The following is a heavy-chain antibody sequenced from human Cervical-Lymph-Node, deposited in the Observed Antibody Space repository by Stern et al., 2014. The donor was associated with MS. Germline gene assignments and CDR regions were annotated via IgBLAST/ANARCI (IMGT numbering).Heavy chain of an antibody. J-gene: IGHJ6*02. CDR3: ATEAYGPSSFYFYGMEV. D-gene: IGHD4-17*01. Sequence: VQLVESGGGVVQPGRSLRLSCAASGFTFSSYAMHWVRQAPGKGLEWAAGIWYDGDFKYYADSVKGRFTISRDNSKSTLYLQMNSLRAEDTAVYYCATEAYGPSSFYFYGMEVWGQGTTVTVSS. CDR1: GFTFSSYA. CDR2: IWYDGDFK. V-gene: IGHV3-33*01.